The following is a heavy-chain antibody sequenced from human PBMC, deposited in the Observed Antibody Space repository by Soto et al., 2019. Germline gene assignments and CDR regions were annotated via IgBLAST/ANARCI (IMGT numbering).Heavy chain of an antibody. D-gene: IGHD4-17*01. J-gene: IGHJ4*02. Sequence: PGGSLRLSCAASGFTVSIYAMSWVRQAPGKGLEWVSAISGSGGTTYYADSVKGRFTISRDNAKNSLYLQMNSLRAEDTAVYYCARDFGDFRKDYWGQGTLVTVSS. V-gene: IGHV3-23*01. CDR1: GFTVSIYA. CDR2: ISGSGGTT. CDR3: ARDFGDFRKDY.